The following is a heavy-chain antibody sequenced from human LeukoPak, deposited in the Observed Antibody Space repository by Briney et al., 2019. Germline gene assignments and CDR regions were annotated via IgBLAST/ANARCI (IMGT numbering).Heavy chain of an antibody. V-gene: IGHV4-34*01. CDR2: INHSGST. CDR1: GGSFSGYY. J-gene: IGHJ4*02. CDR3: ARVLPYYYDSRQRFFDY. D-gene: IGHD3-22*01. Sequence: PSETLSLTCAVYGGSFSGYYWSWIRQPPGKGLEWIGEINHSGSTNYNPSLKSRVTISVDTSKNQFSLKLSSVTAADTAVYYCARVLPYYYDSRQRFFDYRGQGTLVTVSS.